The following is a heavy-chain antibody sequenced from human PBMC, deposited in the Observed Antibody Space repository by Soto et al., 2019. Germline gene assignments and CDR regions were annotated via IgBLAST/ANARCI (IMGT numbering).Heavy chain of an antibody. Sequence: QLQLQESGPGLVKPSETLSLTCSVSGASVSSASYLWGWIRQPPGKGLEWIGSASYTGASYLTPSLKRRVHISVESSKNQVFISLRSLTAANTAVYYCARRVQDVGRFYYVEYCGQGILVTVSS. CDR1: GASVSSASYL. D-gene: IGHD3-10*01. V-gene: IGHV4-39*01. J-gene: IGHJ4*02. CDR3: ARRVQDVGRFYYVEY. CDR2: ASYTGAS.